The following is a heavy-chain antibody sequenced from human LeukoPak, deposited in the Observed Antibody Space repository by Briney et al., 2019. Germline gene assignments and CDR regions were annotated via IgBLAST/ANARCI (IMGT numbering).Heavy chain of an antibody. J-gene: IGHJ4*02. CDR3: ASIEEEHY. D-gene: IGHD1-26*01. CDR2: IHYDGSTK. V-gene: IGHV3-30*02. CDR1: GFTFSSYG. Sequence: GGSLRLSCAASGFTFSSYGIHWVRQAPGKGLEWLAFIHYDGSTKYYADSVKGRFTISRDNSKNTLYLLMNSLRPDDTGLYYCASIEEEHYWGQGTLVTVSS.